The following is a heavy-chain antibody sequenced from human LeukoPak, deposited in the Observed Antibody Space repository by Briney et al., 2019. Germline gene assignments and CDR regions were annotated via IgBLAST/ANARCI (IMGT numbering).Heavy chain of an antibody. V-gene: IGHV3-23*01. CDR2: ISGSGGST. CDR3: AKDPLIGSQVPNAFDY. J-gene: IGHJ4*02. Sequence: TGGSLRLSCAASGFTFSSYAMSWVRQAPGKGLDWVSAISGSGGSTYYADSVKGRFTISRDNSKNTLYLQMNSLRAEDTAVYYCAKDPLIGSQVPNAFDYWGQGTLVTVSS. CDR1: GFTFSSYA. D-gene: IGHD3-10*01.